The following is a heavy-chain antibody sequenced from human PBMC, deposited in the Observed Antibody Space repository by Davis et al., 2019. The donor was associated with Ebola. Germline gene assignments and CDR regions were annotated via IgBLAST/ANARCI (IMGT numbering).Heavy chain of an antibody. J-gene: IGHJ6*02. CDR2: IRSKANSYAT. V-gene: IGHV3-73*01. CDR1: GYTFTSYY. CDR3: AKAPGGYYYYGMDV. Sequence: KVSCKASGYTFTSYYMHWVRQASGKGLEWVGRIRSKANSYATAYAASVKGRFTISRDNSKNTLYLQMNSLRAEDTAVYYCAKAPGGYYYYGMDVWGQGTTVTVSS. D-gene: IGHD4-23*01.